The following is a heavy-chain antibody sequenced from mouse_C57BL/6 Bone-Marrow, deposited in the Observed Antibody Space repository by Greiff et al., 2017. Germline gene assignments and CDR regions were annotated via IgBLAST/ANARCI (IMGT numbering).Heavy chain of an antibody. CDR1: GFIIKDDY. J-gene: IGHJ4*01. D-gene: IGHD1-2*01. CDR2: IDPENGDT. V-gene: IGHV14-4*01. CDR3: TTYGPYAMDY. Sequence: DVKLQESGAELVRPGASVKLSCTASGFIIKDDYMHWVKQRPEQGLEWIGWIDPENGDTEYASKFQGKATITADTSSNTAYLQLSSLTSEDTAVYYCTTYGPYAMDYWGQGTSVTVSS.